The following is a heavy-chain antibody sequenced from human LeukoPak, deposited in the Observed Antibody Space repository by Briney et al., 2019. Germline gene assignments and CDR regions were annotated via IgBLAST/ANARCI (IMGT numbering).Heavy chain of an antibody. J-gene: IGHJ4*02. Sequence: SETLSLTCTVSGGSISSYYWSWIRQPPGKGLEWIGYIYYSGSTNYNPSLKSRVTISVDTSKNQFSLKLSSVTAADTAVYYCARATDDGSGSSWPGYFDYWGQGTLVTVSS. CDR2: IYYSGST. D-gene: IGHD3-10*01. CDR1: GGSISSYY. CDR3: ARATDDGSGSSWPGYFDY. V-gene: IGHV4-59*01.